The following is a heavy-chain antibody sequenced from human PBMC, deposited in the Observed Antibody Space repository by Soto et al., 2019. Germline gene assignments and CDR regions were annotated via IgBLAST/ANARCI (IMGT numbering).Heavy chain of an antibody. V-gene: IGHV1-69*04. CDR3: ARDRYYDFWSGPHGQDYYYYMRV. CDR2: IIPILGIA. Sequence: GASVKVSCKASGGTFSSYTISWVRQAPGQGLEWMGRIIPILGIANYAQKFQGRVTITADKSTSTAYMELSSLRSEDTAVYYCARDRYYDFWSGPHGQDYYYYMRVWGKGTTVTVSS. D-gene: IGHD3-3*01. CDR1: GGTFSSYT. J-gene: IGHJ6*03.